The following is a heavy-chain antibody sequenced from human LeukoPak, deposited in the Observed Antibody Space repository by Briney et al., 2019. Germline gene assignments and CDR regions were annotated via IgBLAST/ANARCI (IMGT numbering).Heavy chain of an antibody. D-gene: IGHD3-3*01. CDR2: INPNSGGT. CDR3: ARGGIIGITIFGVVIIDPPYDY. Sequence: ASVKVSCKASGYTFTGYYMHWVRQDPGQGLEWMGWINPNSGGTNYAQKFQGRVTMTRDTSISTAYMELSRLRSDDTAVYYCARGGIIGITIFGVVIIDPPYDYWGQGTLVTVSS. CDR1: GYTFTGYY. J-gene: IGHJ4*02. V-gene: IGHV1-2*02.